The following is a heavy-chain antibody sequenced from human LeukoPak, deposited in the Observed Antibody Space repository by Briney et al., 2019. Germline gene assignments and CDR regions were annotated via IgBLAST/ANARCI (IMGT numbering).Heavy chain of an antibody. Sequence: SETLSLTCTVSGGSISSYYWSWIRQPPGKGLEWIGYIYYSGGTNYNPSLKSRVTISVDTSKNQFSLKLSSVTAADTAVYYCASGRITMVRGVNYYYYGMDVRGKGTTVTVSS. CDR3: ASGRITMVRGVNYYYYGMDV. CDR2: IYYSGGT. J-gene: IGHJ6*04. CDR1: GGSISSYY. D-gene: IGHD3-10*01. V-gene: IGHV4-59*01.